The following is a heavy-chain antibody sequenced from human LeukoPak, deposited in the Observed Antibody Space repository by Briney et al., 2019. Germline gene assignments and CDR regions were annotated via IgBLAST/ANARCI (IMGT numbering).Heavy chain of an antibody. CDR1: GFTFSSYE. V-gene: IGHV3-48*03. CDR2: ISNSGTAI. CDR3: ARAGYSMDTEYFQN. Sequence: GGSLRLSCAASGFTFSSYEMNWVRQAPGKGLEWVSYISNSGTAIYYADSVKGRFTSSRDNAKISLYMQMNSARAEDTSVYYCARAGYSMDTEYFQNWGQGTLVTVPS. D-gene: IGHD5-18*01. J-gene: IGHJ1*01.